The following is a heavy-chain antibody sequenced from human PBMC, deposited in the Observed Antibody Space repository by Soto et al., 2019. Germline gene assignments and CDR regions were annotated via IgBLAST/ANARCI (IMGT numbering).Heavy chain of an antibody. CDR3: ARTTDSSGYFQFWFDP. V-gene: IGHV4-31*03. J-gene: IGHJ5*02. CDR2: IHYSGST. CDR1: GGSFSIGAYY. D-gene: IGHD3-22*01. Sequence: TLSLTCTVSGGSFSIGAYYWSWIRQFPGKELEWIGYIHYSGSTYYNPSLESRVTISVDTSKNQFSLTLSSVTAADTAVYYCARTTDSSGYFQFWFDPWGLGTLVTVSS.